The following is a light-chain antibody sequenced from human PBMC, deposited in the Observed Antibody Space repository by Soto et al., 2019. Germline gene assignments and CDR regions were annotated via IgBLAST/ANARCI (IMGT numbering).Light chain of an antibody. J-gene: IGLJ1*01. CDR2: DVS. CDR3: SSYTSSSTRV. V-gene: IGLV2-14*01. Sequence: ALTQPASVSGSPGQSITISCTGTSSDVGGVSWYQQHPGKAPKLMIYDVSNRPSGVSNRFSGSKSGNTASLTISGLQAEDEADYYCSSYTSSSTRVFGTGTKLTVL. CDR1: SSDVGG.